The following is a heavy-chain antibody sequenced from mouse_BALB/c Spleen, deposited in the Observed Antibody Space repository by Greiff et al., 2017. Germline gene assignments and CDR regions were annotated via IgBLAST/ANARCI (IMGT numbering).Heavy chain of an antibody. CDR2: IWGDGST. CDR3: ARDRGSSYGYFDV. Sequence: VQLQESGPGLVAPSQSLSITCTVSGFSFTGYGVNWVRQPPGKGLEWLGMIWGDGSTDYNSALKSRLSISKDNSKSQVFLKMNSLQTDDTARYYCARDRGSSYGYFDVWGAGTTVTVSS. J-gene: IGHJ1*01. V-gene: IGHV2-6-7*01. D-gene: IGHD1-1*01. CDR1: GFSFTGYG.